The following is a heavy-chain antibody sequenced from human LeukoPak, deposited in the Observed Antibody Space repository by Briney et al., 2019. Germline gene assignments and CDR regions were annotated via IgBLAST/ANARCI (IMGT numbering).Heavy chain of an antibody. Sequence: GGSLRLSCAASGFTFSNYDMHWVRQAPGKGLEWVAFIRSDGNNKYYAEFVKGRFTISRDNSRNTLYMQMNSLRAEDTAVYYCARDFDQPSGNWGQGTLVTVSS. CDR2: IRSDGNNK. J-gene: IGHJ4*02. CDR3: ARDFDQPSGN. V-gene: IGHV3-30*02. CDR1: GFTFSNYD. D-gene: IGHD3-9*01.